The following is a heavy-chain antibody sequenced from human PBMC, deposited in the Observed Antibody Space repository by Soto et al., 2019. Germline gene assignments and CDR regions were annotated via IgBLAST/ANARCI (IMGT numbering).Heavy chain of an antibody. CDR3: AREEAAAGSDYYYYYYGMDV. V-gene: IGHV3-33*01. J-gene: IGHJ6*02. CDR1: GFTFSSYG. D-gene: IGHD6-13*01. Sequence: QVQLVESGGGVVQPGRSLRLSCAASGFTFSSYGMHWVRQAPGKGLEWVAVIWYDGSNKYYADSVKGRFTISRDNSKNTLYLQMNSLRAEDTAVYYCAREEAAAGSDYYYYYYGMDVWGQGTTVTVSS. CDR2: IWYDGSNK.